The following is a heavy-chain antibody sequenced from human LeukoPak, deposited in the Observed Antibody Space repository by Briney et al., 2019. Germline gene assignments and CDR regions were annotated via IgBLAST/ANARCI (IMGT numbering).Heavy chain of an antibody. CDR2: INHSGST. J-gene: IGHJ4*02. V-gene: IGHV4-34*01. Sequence: PSETLSLTCAVYGGSFSGYYWSWIRQPPGKGLEWIGEINHSGSTNYNPSLKSRVTISVDTSKNQFSLKLSSVTAADTAVYYCARRQWLVLAGNYWGQGTLVTVSS. CDR3: ARRQWLVLAGNY. D-gene: IGHD6-19*01. CDR1: GGSFSGYY.